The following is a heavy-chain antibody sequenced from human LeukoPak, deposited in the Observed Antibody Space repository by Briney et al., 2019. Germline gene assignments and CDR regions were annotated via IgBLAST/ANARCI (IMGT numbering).Heavy chain of an antibody. Sequence: SETLSLTCTVSGGSISSSSYYWGWIRQPPGKGPEWIGSIYYSGSTYYNPSLKSRVTISVDTSKNQFSLKLSSVTAADTAVYYCARPKREEYDFWSGPTDAFDIWGQGTMVTVSS. CDR2: IYYSGST. D-gene: IGHD3-3*01. V-gene: IGHV4-39*01. CDR1: GGSISSSSYY. CDR3: ARPKREEYDFWSGPTDAFDI. J-gene: IGHJ3*02.